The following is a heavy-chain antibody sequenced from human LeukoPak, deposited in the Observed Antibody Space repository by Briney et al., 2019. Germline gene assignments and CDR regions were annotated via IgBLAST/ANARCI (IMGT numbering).Heavy chain of an antibody. V-gene: IGHV3-53*01. Sequence: PGGSLRLSCAASGFTVSTHYMGRVRHAPGKGLEWVSIIYTGGSTYYADSVKGRFTISRDNSKNTLYLQMNSLRAEDTAVYYCARRDSSGYSYFDYWGQGTLVTVSS. CDR1: GFTVSTHY. CDR3: ARRDSSGYSYFDY. D-gene: IGHD3-22*01. CDR2: IYTGGST. J-gene: IGHJ4*02.